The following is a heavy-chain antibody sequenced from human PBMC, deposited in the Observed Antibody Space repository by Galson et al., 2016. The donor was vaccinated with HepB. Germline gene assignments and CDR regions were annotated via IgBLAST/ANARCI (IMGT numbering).Heavy chain of an antibody. CDR1: GDSVTNYF. J-gene: IGHJ3*02. V-gene: IGHV4-59*02. D-gene: IGHD6-19*01. Sequence: SETLSLTCAVSGDSVTNYFWAWLRQPPGKRLEWIGYIYHSGNTNYSPSLRSRVGISVDTSNNHFSLNLTSVSAADTAVYYCAGGYRSAWHTIWGRGTMVTVSS. CDR3: AGGYRSAWHTI. CDR2: IYHSGNT.